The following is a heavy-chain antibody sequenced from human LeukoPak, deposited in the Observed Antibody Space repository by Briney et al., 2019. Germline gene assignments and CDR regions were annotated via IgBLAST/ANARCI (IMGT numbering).Heavy chain of an antibody. CDR3: ARDSSFPYDSSGYYWGYYGMDV. J-gene: IGHJ6*02. CDR2: IYYTGET. Sequence: SETLSLTCSVSGGSITSHYWSWIRQPPGKGLEWLGYIYYTGETRSIPSLRSRLTMSIDTSKNQFSLKLSSVTAADTAVYYCARDSSFPYDSSGYYWGYYGMDVWGQGTTVTVSS. D-gene: IGHD3-22*01. CDR1: GGSITSHY. V-gene: IGHV4-59*11.